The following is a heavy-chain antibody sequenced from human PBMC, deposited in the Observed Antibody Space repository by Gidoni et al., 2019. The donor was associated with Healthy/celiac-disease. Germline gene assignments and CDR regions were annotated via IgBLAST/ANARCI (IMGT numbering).Heavy chain of an antibody. J-gene: IGHJ6*02. D-gene: IGHD3-22*01. CDR2: IYTSGST. CDR1: GGSISSGSYY. CDR3: ARDLTYYYDSSGYYYGKNDYYYYGMDV. V-gene: IGHV4-61*02. Sequence: QVQLQESGPGLVKPSQTLSLTCTVSGGSISSGSYYWSWIRQPAGKGLEWIGRIYTSGSTNSNPSLKSRVTISVDTSKNQFSLKLSSVTAADTAVYYCARDLTYYYDSSGYYYGKNDYYYYGMDVWGQGTTVTVSS.